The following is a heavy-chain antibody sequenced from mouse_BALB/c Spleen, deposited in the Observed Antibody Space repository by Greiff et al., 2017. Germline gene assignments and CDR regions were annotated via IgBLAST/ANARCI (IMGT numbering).Heavy chain of an antibody. D-gene: IGHD2-1*01. CDR1: GYTFTDYW. CDR3: ARRGNAAMDY. V-gene: IGHV1-69*01. J-gene: IGHJ4*01. CDR2: IDTSDSYT. Sequence: QVHVKQPGAELVMPGASVKMSCKASGYTFTDYWMHWVKQRPGQGLEWIGAIDTSDSYTSYNQKFKGKATLTVDKSSSTAYMQLSSLTSEDSAVYYCARRGNAAMDYWGQGTSVTVSS.